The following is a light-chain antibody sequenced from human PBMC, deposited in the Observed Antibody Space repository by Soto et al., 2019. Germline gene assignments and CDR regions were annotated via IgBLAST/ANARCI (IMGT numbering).Light chain of an antibody. Sequence: QSALTQPRSVSGSPGQSVTISCTGTSSDVGGYNFVSWHQHHPGKAPKLMIYDVSKRPSGVPDRFSGSKSGNTASLTISGLQAEDEADYSCCSYAGSYTWVFGGGTQLTVL. V-gene: IGLV2-11*01. CDR2: DVS. CDR1: SSDVGGYNF. J-gene: IGLJ3*02. CDR3: CSYAGSYTWV.